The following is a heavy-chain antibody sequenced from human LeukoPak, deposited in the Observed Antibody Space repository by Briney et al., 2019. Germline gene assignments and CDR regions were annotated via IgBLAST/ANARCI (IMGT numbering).Heavy chain of an antibody. Sequence: GGSLRLSCAASGFTFSSYAMSWVRQAPGKGLEWVSAISGSGGSTYYADSVKGRFTISRDNSKNTLYLQMHSLRAEDTAVYYCAKDSKKGEWLLLFDYWGQGTLVTVSS. V-gene: IGHV3-23*01. CDR3: AKDSKKGEWLLLFDY. CDR1: GFTFSSYA. CDR2: ISGSGGST. D-gene: IGHD3-22*01. J-gene: IGHJ4*02.